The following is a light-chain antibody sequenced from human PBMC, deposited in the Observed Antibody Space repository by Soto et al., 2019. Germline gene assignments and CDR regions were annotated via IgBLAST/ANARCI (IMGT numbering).Light chain of an antibody. CDR3: QQLNSYLIT. Sequence: DIQMTQSPSSLSASVEDRVIITCRASQSISNHLNWYQQKPGKAPKLLIYTASSLESGVPSRFSGSGSGTEFTLTISSLQPEDFATYYCQQLNSYLITFGQGTRLEIK. CDR1: QSISNH. CDR2: TAS. J-gene: IGKJ5*01. V-gene: IGKV1-17*01.